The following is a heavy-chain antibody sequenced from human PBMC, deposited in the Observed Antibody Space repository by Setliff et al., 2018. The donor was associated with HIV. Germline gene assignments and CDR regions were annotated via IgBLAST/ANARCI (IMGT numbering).Heavy chain of an antibody. CDR2: IYYSGST. V-gene: IGHV4-30-4*08. CDR3: ARHYYDSSGYFLIDY. D-gene: IGHD3-22*01. CDR1: GGSIASGDYY. Sequence: SETLSLTCTVSGGSIASGDYYWSLIRQPPGKGLEGIGYIYYSGSTYYNPSLKSRVTISVDTSKNQFSLKLSSVTAADTAVYYCARHYYDSSGYFLIDYWGQGTLVTVSS. J-gene: IGHJ4*02.